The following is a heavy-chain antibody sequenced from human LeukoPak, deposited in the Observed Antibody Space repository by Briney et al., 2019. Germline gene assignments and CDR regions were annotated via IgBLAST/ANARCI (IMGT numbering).Heavy chain of an antibody. CDR2: MNPNSGNT. Sequence: ASVKVSCKASGYTFTGYYMHWVRQATGQGLEWMGWMNPNSGNTGYAQKLQGRVTMTRNTSISTAYMELSSLRSEDTAVYYCARRYLYYYYYYGMDVWGQGTTVTVSS. V-gene: IGHV1-8*02. CDR1: GYTFTGYY. J-gene: IGHJ6*02. CDR3: ARRYLYYYYYYGMDV. D-gene: IGHD1-1*01.